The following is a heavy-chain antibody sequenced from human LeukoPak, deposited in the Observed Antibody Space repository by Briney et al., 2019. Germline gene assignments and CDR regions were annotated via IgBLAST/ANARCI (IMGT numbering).Heavy chain of an antibody. CDR1: GFTFSDYS. CDR2: VDTSGSYI. D-gene: IGHD6-19*01. Sequence: GGSLRLSCAASGFTFSDYSMNWVRQAPGKGLEWVSSVDTSGSYIYNADSVKGRFTISRDNSKNTLYLQMNSLRAEDTAVYYCAKTIALATYYFDYWGQGTLVTVSS. CDR3: AKTIALATYYFDY. J-gene: IGHJ4*02. V-gene: IGHV3-21*04.